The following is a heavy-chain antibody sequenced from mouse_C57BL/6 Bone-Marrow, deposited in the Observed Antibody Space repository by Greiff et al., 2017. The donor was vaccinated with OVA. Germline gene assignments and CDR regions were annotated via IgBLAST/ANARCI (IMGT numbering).Heavy chain of an antibody. J-gene: IGHJ1*03. CDR2: IDPENGDT. Sequence: EVQLQQSGAELVRPGASVKLSCTASGFNIKDDYMHWVKQRPEQGLEWIGWIDPENGDTEYASKFQGKATITADTSSNTAYLQLSSRTSEDTAVYYCTTEYDHYWCFDVWGTGSTVTVSS. CDR1: GFNIKDDY. D-gene: IGHD2-3*01. V-gene: IGHV14-4*01. CDR3: TTEYDHYWCFDV.